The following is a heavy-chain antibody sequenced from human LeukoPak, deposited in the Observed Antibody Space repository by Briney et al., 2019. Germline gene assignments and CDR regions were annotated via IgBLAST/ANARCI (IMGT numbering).Heavy chain of an antibody. Sequence: SVKVSCKASGGTFSSYAISWVRQAPGQGLEWMGGIIPIFGTANYAQKFQGRVTITTDESTSTAYMELSSLRSEDTAVYYCARSGDIVVVPAANWFDPWGQGTLVTVSS. V-gene: IGHV1-69*05. CDR3: ARSGDIVVVPAANWFDP. CDR1: GGTFSSYA. J-gene: IGHJ5*02. CDR2: IIPIFGTA. D-gene: IGHD2-2*01.